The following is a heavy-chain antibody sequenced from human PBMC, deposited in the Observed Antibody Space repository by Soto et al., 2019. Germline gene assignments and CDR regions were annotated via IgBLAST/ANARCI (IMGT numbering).Heavy chain of an antibody. CDR1: GFTFSSYG. D-gene: IGHD3-22*01. J-gene: IGHJ4*02. CDR3: AKGLRYDSSGYYKTFDY. CDR2: ISYDGSNK. V-gene: IGHV3-30*18. Sequence: GGSLRLSCAASGFTFSSYGMHWVRQAPGKGLEWVAVISYDGSNKYYADSVKGRFTISRDNSKNTLYLQMNSLRAEDTAVYYCAKGLRYDSSGYYKTFDYWGQGTLVTVSS.